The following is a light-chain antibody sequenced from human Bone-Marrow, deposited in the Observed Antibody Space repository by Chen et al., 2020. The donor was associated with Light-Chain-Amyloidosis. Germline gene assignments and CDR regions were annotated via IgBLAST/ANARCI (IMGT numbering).Light chain of an antibody. CDR3: QQYGTSPLT. V-gene: IGKV3-20*01. CDR2: GSS. Sequence: EIVLTQSPGTLSLSPGEGANLSCRASQTISSNYLTWYQQKFGQAPRLLIYGSSSRATGIPDRFTGSGSGTDFTLTINRLEPEDFAMYYCQQYGTSPLTSGGGTKVEIK. CDR1: QTISSNY. J-gene: IGKJ4*01.